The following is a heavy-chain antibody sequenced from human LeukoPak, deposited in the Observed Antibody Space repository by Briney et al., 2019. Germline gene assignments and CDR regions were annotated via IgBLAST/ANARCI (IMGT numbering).Heavy chain of an antibody. CDR1: GFTFSSYA. V-gene: IGHV3-23*01. J-gene: IGHJ4*02. CDR2: ISGGDGST. D-gene: IGHD2-15*01. Sequence: GGSLRLSCAASGFTFSSYAMSWVRQAPGKGLEWVSTISGGDGSTYYAVSVKGRFTISRDNSKNTVYLQMNSLRAEDTAVYYCAKAPVTTCRGAFCYPFDYWGLGTLVTVSS. CDR3: AKAPVTTCRGAFCYPFDY.